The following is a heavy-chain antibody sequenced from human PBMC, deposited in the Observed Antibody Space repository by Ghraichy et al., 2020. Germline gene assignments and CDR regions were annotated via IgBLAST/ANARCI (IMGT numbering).Heavy chain of an antibody. CDR2: INYSGST. CDR1: GGSFSDYY. V-gene: IGHV4-34*01. Sequence: SETLSLTCAVYGGSFSDYYWSWIRQPPGRGLEWIGEINYSGSTNYNPSLKSRVTISVDTSKNQFSLKLSSVTAADTAVYFCARAPIVAGYGMDVWGQGTTVTVSS. J-gene: IGHJ6*02. D-gene: IGHD2-21*01. CDR3: ARAPIVAGYGMDV.